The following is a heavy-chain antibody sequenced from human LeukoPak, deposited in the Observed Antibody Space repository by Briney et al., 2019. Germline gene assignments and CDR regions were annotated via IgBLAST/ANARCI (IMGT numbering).Heavy chain of an antibody. CDR2: ISGSGGST. CDR3: ARDGSGSYYFDY. Sequence: GSLRLSCAASGFTFSSYAMSWVRQAPGKGLEWVSAISGSGGSTYYADSVKGRFTISRDNSKNTLYLQMNSLRAEDTAVYYCARDGSGSYYFDYWGQGTLVTVSS. V-gene: IGHV3-23*01. D-gene: IGHD1-26*01. CDR1: GFTFSSYA. J-gene: IGHJ4*02.